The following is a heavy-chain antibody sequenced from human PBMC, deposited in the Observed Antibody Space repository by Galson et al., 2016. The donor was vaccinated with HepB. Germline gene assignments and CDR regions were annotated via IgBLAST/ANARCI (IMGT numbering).Heavy chain of an antibody. CDR3: VRFASTVTFNWFDP. Sequence: ETLSLTCTVSGGSISSGSYLCNWIRQPPGKGLEWIGYIYYTGNTTYNPSLKSRVTIPVDTSKNQFSLKLTSVTAADTAVYYCVRFASTVTFNWFDPWGQGTLVTVSS. V-gene: IGHV4-61*01. CDR1: GGSISSGSYL. CDR2: IYYTGNT. D-gene: IGHD4-17*01. J-gene: IGHJ5*02.